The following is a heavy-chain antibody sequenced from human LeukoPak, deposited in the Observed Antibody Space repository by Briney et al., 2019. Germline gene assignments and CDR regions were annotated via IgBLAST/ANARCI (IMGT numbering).Heavy chain of an antibody. CDR1: GGSFSGYY. CDR3: ARVTPPIN. CDR2: INHSGST. V-gene: IGHV4-34*01. J-gene: IGHJ4*02. D-gene: IGHD5-12*01. Sequence: SETLSLTCAVYGGSFSGYYWSWTRQPPGKGLEWIGEINHSGSTNYNPSLKSRVTISVDTSKNQFSLKLSSVTAADTAVYYCARVTPPINWGQGTLVTVSS.